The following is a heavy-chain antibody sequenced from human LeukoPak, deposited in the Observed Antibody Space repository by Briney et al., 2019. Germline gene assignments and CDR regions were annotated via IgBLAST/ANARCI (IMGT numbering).Heavy chain of an antibody. V-gene: IGHV3-53*04. Sequence: GGSLRLSCAASGFTVSSNYMSWVRQAPGKGPEWVSIIYSGGSTYYADSVKGRFTISRHNSKNTRYLQMNSLRAEDTAVYYCARGGGYYGMDVWGQGTTVTVSS. D-gene: IGHD3-16*01. CDR3: ARGGGYYGMDV. J-gene: IGHJ6*02. CDR2: IYSGGST. CDR1: GFTVSSNY.